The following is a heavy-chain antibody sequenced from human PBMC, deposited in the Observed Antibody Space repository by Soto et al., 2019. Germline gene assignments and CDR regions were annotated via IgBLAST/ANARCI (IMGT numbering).Heavy chain of an antibody. CDR2: SRNKGNNFST. D-gene: IGHD6-13*01. J-gene: IGHJ6*02. CDR3: TRGVTATVAPYTYHGRDV. Sequence: EVHLVESGGALVQPGGSLRLSCAASGFTFSDYYMDWVRQAPGRGLEWVARSRNKGNNFSTEYAASVKDRFTISRDESKSSLYLHMNTLQAEDTAVYYCTRGVTATVAPYTYHGRDVWGQGTTVTVSS. V-gene: IGHV3-72*01. CDR1: GFTFSDYY.